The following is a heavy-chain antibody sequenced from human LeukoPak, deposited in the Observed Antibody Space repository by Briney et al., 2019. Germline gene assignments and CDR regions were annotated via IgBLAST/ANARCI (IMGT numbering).Heavy chain of an antibody. J-gene: IGHJ4*02. CDR3: ARERGDYYDSSGYYY. CDR1: GFTVSSNY. V-gene: IGHV3-66*01. CDR2: IYSGGST. Sequence: GGSLRLSCAASGFTVSSNYMSWVRQAPGKGLEWVSVIYSGGSTYYADSVKGRFTISRDNSKNTLYLQMNSLRAEDTAVYYCARERGDYYDSSGYYYWGQGTLVTVSS. D-gene: IGHD3-22*01.